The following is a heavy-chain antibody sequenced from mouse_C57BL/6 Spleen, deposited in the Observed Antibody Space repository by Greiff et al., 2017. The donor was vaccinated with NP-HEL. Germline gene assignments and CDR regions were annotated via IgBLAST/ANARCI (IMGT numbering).Heavy chain of an antibody. CDR2: INPYNGDT. CDR1: GYTFTDYY. D-gene: IGHD1-1*01. CDR3: ARGGSRSSYAMDY. J-gene: IGHJ4*01. V-gene: IGHV1-26*01. Sequence: EVQLQQSGPELVKPGASVKISCKASGYTFTDYYMNWVKQSHGKSLEWIGDINPYNGDTFYNQKFKGKATLTVDKSSSTAHMELLSLTSEDFAVYYCARGGSRSSYAMDYWGQGTSVTVSS.